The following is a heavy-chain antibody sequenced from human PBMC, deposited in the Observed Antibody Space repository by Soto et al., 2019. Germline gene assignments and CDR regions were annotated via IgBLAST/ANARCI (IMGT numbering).Heavy chain of an antibody. V-gene: IGHV3-23*01. D-gene: IGHD2-2*01. CDR2: ISGSGGST. J-gene: IGHJ4*02. CDR1: GFTFSSYA. Sequence: EVQLLESGGGLVQPGGSLRLSCAASGFTFSSYAMSWVRQAPGKGLEWVSAISGSGGSTYYADSVKGRFTISRDNSKNTLYQQMNSLRAEDTAVYYCAKDPERYCSSTSCSFFDYWGQGTLVTVSS. CDR3: AKDPERYCSSTSCSFFDY.